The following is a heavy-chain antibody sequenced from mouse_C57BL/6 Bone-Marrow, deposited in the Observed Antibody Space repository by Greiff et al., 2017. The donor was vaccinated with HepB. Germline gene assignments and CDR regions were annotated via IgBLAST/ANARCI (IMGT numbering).Heavy chain of an antibody. CDR3: ARVGHYYGSSYVFAY. J-gene: IGHJ3*01. CDR1: GYAFSSSW. D-gene: IGHD1-1*01. CDR2: IYPGDGDT. V-gene: IGHV1-82*01. Sequence: VQLKESGPELVKPGASVKISCKASGYAFSSSWMNWVKQRPGKGLEWIGRIYPGDGDTNYNGKFKGKATLTADKSSSTAYMQLSSLTSEDSAVYFGARVGHYYGSSYVFAYWGQGTLVTVSA.